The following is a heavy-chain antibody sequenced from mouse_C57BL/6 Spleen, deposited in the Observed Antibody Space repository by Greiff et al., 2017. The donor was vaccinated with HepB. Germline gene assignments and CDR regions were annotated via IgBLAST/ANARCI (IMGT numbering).Heavy chain of an antibody. CDR3: ARTGQLRPYFDY. CDR2: IDPSDSYT. J-gene: IGHJ2*01. V-gene: IGHV1-69*01. D-gene: IGHD3-2*02. CDR1: GYTFTSYW. Sequence: VQLQQPGAELVMPGASVKLSCKASGYTFTSYWMHWVKQRPGQGLEWIGEIDPSDSYTNYNQKFKGKSTLTVDKSSSTAYMQLSSLTSEDSAVYYCARTGQLRPYFDYWGQGTTLTVSS.